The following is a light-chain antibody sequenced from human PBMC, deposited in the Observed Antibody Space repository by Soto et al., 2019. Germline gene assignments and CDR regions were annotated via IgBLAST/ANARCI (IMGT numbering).Light chain of an antibody. CDR2: AAS. CDR1: QSISSY. V-gene: IGKV1-39*01. J-gene: IGKJ1*01. CDR3: QQSYSTPPT. Sequence: DIQMTQSPSSLSASVGDRVTITCRASQSISSYLNWYQQKPGKAPKLLIYAASILQSGVPSRFSGSGSGTDFTLTISSLQPEDVAHSYYQQSYSTPPTFGEGTKVEIK.